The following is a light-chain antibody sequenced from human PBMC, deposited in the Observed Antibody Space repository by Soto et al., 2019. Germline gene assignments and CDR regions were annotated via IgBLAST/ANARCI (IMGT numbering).Light chain of an antibody. J-gene: IGLJ1*01. CDR3: ASFTTTSTRV. Sequence: QSALTRPASVSGSPGQSITVSCTGTSSDIGSYNYVSWYQQHPGKAPKLIIYEVNNRPSGVSNRFSGSKSGNTASLTVSGLQAEDEADYYCASFTTTSTRVFGTGTKVTVL. V-gene: IGLV2-14*01. CDR2: EVN. CDR1: SSDIGSYNY.